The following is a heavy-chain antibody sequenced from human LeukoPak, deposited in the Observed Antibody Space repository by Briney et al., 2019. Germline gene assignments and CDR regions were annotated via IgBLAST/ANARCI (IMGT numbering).Heavy chain of an antibody. D-gene: IGHD6-19*01. CDR2: TYYRSKWYN. V-gene: IGHV6-1*01. J-gene: IGHJ3*02. CDR3: ARLLYSSGWKVDAFDI. Sequence: SQTLSLTCAISGDSVSSNSAAWNWIRQSPSRGLEWLGRTYYRSKWYNDYAVSAKSRITINPDTSKNQFSLQLNSVTPEDTAVYYCARLLYSSGWKVDAFDIWGQGTMVTVSS. CDR1: GDSVSSNSAA.